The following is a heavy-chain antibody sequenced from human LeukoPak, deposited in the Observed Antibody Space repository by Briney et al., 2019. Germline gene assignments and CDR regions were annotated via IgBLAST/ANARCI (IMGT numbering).Heavy chain of an antibody. D-gene: IGHD3-22*01. Sequence: GGSLRLSCAASGFTFSSYAMRWVRQAPGKGLEWVAVISYDGSNKYYADSVKGRFTISGDISKNTLYLQMNSLRAEDTAVYYCARGGGYYSDAFAVWGQGTMVSVSS. V-gene: IGHV3-30*01. CDR2: ISYDGSNK. CDR1: GFTFSSYA. J-gene: IGHJ3*01. CDR3: ARGGGYYSDAFAV.